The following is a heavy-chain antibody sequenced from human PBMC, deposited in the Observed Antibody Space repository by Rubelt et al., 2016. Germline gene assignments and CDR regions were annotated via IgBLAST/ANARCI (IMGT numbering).Heavy chain of an antibody. J-gene: IGHJ4*02. CDR2: INPNSGGK. CDR1: GGTFSSYA. V-gene: IGHV1-2*06. CDR3: ARDSGDY. Sequence: QVQLVQSGAEVKKPGSSVKVSCKASGGTFSSYAISWVRQAPGQGLEWMGRINPNSGGKNYAQKFQGRVTMTRDTAISTAYMELSRLRSDDTAVYYCARDSGDYWGQGTLVTVSS.